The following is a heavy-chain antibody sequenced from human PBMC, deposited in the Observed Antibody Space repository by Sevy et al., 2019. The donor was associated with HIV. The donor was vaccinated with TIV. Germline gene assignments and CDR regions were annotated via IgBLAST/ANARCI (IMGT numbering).Heavy chain of an antibody. CDR3: ARDPFHFLRGCF. D-gene: IGHD3-10*01. Sequence: GGSLRLSCAASGLALSDYYMAWIRQAPGKGLEWVSYISGGGATIYYAGSVKGRFTISRDNAKATLHLQMNSLRVDDTAVYFCARDPFHFLRGCFWGQGTQVTVSS. J-gene: IGHJ4*02. CDR1: GLALSDYY. V-gene: IGHV3-11*01. CDR2: ISGGGATI.